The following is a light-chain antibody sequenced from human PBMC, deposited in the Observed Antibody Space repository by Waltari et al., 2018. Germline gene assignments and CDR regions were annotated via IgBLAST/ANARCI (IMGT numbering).Light chain of an antibody. CDR3: QQDINWPYT. J-gene: IGKJ2*01. Sequence: EIVLTQSPATLSVSPGERATLSCRASQSIGTSLAWYQQQPGQAPRLLMYSAFVRVRGIPARFSGSGSGTEFTLTISSLRSEDFARYFCQQDINWPYTFGQGTKLEIK. CDR2: SAF. CDR1: QSIGTS. V-gene: IGKV3-15*01.